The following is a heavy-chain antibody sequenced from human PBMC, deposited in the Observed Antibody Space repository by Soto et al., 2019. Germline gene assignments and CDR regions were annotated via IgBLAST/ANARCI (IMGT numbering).Heavy chain of an antibody. D-gene: IGHD6-6*01. Sequence: QVQLVQSGAEVKKPGASVKVSCKASGYTFTSYGISWVRQAPGQGLEWMGWISAYNGNTNYAQKLQGRVTMTTDTSTSTAYMELRSLRSDDTAVYYCASDEYSSPRAFYYGMDVWGQVATVTVSS. CDR2: ISAYNGNT. J-gene: IGHJ6*02. CDR1: GYTFTSYG. CDR3: ASDEYSSPRAFYYGMDV. V-gene: IGHV1-18*01.